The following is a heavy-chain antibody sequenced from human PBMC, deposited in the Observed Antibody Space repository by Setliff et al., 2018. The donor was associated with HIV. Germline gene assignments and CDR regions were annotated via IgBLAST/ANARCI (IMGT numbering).Heavy chain of an antibody. V-gene: IGHV3-NL1*01. CDR1: GFTFSNYG. J-gene: IGHJ4*02. Sequence: GSLRLSCAASGFTFSNYGMHWVRQAPGRGLESVSLIYSGGSPYYADSVQGRFTISGDNPKNTLYLQMNSLRVEDTAVYYCVKWNYPNSWGQGTLVTVSS. D-gene: IGHD1-7*01. CDR3: VKWNYPNS. CDR2: IYSGGSP.